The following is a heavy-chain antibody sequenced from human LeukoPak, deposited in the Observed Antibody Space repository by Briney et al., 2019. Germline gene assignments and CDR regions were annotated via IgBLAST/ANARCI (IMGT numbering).Heavy chain of an antibody. CDR2: VIPIFGTA. CDR1: GGTFTSYA. J-gene: IGHJ6*04. Sequence: GSSVKVSCKASGGTFTSYAISWVRQAPGQGLEWMGGVIPIFGTANYAQKFQGRVTITADKSTSTAYMELSSLRSEDTAVYYCARGRGRYSSGWYPYYYYGMDVWGKGTPVTVSS. CDR3: ARGRGRYSSGWYPYYYYGMDV. D-gene: IGHD6-19*01. V-gene: IGHV1-69*06.